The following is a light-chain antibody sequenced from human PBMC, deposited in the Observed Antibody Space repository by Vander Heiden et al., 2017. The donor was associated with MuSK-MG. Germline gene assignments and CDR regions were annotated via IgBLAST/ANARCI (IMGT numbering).Light chain of an antibody. CDR2: EVG. Sequence: QSALTQPASVSGSPGQSITISCTGTSSDIGGSKYVSWYQQHPGKAPQLMIYEVGNRPSGISDRFSASKSGNTASLAISGLQADDEADYYCCSQSSSGNPVFGGGTKVTVL. J-gene: IGLJ3*02. CDR1: SSDIGGSKY. CDR3: CSQSSSGNPV. V-gene: IGLV2-14*01.